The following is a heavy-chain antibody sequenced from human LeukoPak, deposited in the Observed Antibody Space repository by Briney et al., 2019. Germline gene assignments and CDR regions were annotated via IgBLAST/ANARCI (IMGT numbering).Heavy chain of an antibody. CDR3: ASYPLLRDRGETDY. D-gene: IGHD3-16*01. CDR2: IIPIFGTA. CDR1: GGTFSSYA. V-gene: IGHV1-69*01. Sequence: ASVKVSCKASGGTFSSYAISWVRQAPGQGLEWMGGIIPIFGTANYAQKFQGRVTITADESTSTAYMELSSLRSEDTAVYYCASYPLLRDRGETDYWGQGTLVTVSS. J-gene: IGHJ4*02.